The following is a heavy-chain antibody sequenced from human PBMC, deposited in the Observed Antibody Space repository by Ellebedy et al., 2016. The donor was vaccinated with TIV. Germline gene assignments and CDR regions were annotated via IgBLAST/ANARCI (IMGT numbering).Heavy chain of an antibody. Sequence: MPSETLSLTCTVSGHTLSNDYHWGWIRQPPGKGLEWIGSLYHSGSTYYNPSLKSRVAISVDTSKNQFSLKLRSVTAADTAVYYCAGKGWLPNWGQGTLVTVSS. V-gene: IGHV4-38-2*02. CDR2: LYHSGST. CDR3: AGKGWLPN. CDR1: GHTLSNDYH. D-gene: IGHD6-19*01. J-gene: IGHJ4*02.